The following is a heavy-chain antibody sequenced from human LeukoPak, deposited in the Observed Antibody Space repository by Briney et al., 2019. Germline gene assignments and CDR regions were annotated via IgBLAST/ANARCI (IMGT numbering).Heavy chain of an antibody. CDR2: ISSSSSYI. J-gene: IGHJ5*02. CDR3: ARVGVPAAINGIWFDP. CDR1: GFTFRSYT. Sequence: PGGSLRLSCAASGFTFRSYTMNWVRQAPGKGLEWVSSISSSSSYIYYADSLKGRFTISRDNAKNSLYLQMNSLRAEDTAVYYCARVGVPAAINGIWFDPWGQGTLVTVSS. V-gene: IGHV3-21*01. D-gene: IGHD2-2*02.